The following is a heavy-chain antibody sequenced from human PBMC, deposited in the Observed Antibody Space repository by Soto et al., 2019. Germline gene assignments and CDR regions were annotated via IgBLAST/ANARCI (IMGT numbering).Heavy chain of an antibody. CDR1: GGSVSSGSYY. D-gene: IGHD2-21*01. Sequence: QVQLQESGPGLVKPSETLSLTCTVSGGSVSSGSYYWSWIRQPPGKGLEWIGYIYYSGSTNYNPSLKSRVTISVDTSKDPFSLKLSSVTAADTAVYYCARDGTPGVIRGSNEVAAFDIWGQGTMVTVSS. V-gene: IGHV4-61*01. CDR3: ARDGTPGVIRGSNEVAAFDI. CDR2: IYYSGST. J-gene: IGHJ3*02.